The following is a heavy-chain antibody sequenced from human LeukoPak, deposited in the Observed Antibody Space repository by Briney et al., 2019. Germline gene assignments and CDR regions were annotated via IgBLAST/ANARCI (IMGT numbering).Heavy chain of an antibody. CDR1: GFTFSSYG. Sequence: GRSLRLSCAASGFTFSSYGMHWDRQAPGKGLEWVAVIWYDGSNKYYADSVKGRFTISRDNSKNTLYLQMNSLRAEDTAVYYCAKDQEGGSLYYFDYWGQGTLATVSS. CDR3: AKDQEGGSLYYFDY. V-gene: IGHV3-33*06. CDR2: IWYDGSNK. J-gene: IGHJ4*02. D-gene: IGHD1-26*01.